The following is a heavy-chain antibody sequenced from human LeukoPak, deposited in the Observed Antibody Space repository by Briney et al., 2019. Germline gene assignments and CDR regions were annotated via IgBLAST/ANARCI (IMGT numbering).Heavy chain of an antibody. CDR1: GGSISGYY. CDR3: ARGSGSYHLDY. D-gene: IGHD1-26*01. Sequence: PSETLSLTCAVYGGSISGYYWGWIRQPPGKGLEWIGSIYYSGSTYYNPSLKSRVTISVDTSKNQFSLKLSSVTAADTAVYYCARGSGSYHLDYWGQGTLVTVSS. J-gene: IGHJ4*02. V-gene: IGHV4-39*07. CDR2: IYYSGST.